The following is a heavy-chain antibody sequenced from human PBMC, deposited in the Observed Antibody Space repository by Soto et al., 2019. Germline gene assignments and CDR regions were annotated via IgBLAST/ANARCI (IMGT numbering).Heavy chain of an antibody. CDR2: IYSGGST. CDR1: GLTVSTNY. D-gene: IGHD2-8*01. Sequence: EVQLVEYGGGLVQPGGSLRLSCVASGLTVSTNYMSWVREAPGKGLDWVSIIYSGGSTYYADSVKGRFTISRDNSKNTLYLQMNSLRVEDTAVYYCAREDGNGRFDYWGQGTLVTVSS. CDR3: AREDGNGRFDY. V-gene: IGHV3-66*01. J-gene: IGHJ4*02.